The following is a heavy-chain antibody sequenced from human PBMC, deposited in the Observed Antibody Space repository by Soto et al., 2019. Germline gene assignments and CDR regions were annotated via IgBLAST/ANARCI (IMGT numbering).Heavy chain of an antibody. Sequence: SETLSLTCSVSGGPMTSGAYYWSWIRQPPGEGLEWMGYIYYSGGTSSSPSLESRLTLSVDTSRNQFSLKVTSLTAADTAVYYCASRDPGTSVDYWGQGTLVTVSS. J-gene: IGHJ4*02. V-gene: IGHV4-30-4*01. CDR1: GGPMTSGAYY. CDR3: ASRDPGTSVDY. CDR2: IYYSGGT. D-gene: IGHD1-7*01.